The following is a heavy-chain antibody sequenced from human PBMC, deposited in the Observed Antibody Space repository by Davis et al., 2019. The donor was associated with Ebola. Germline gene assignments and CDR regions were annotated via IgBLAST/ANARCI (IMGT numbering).Heavy chain of an antibody. D-gene: IGHD6-6*01. CDR2: IIPIFGTA. CDR1: GGTFSSYA. CDR3: ASYSSASVHYYYGMDV. Sequence: KISCKASGGTFSSYAISWVRQAPGQGLEWMGGIIPIFGTANYAQKFQGRVTITADESTSTAYMELSSLRSEDTAVYYCASYSSASVHYYYGMDVWGQGTTVTVSS. V-gene: IGHV1-69*01. J-gene: IGHJ6*02.